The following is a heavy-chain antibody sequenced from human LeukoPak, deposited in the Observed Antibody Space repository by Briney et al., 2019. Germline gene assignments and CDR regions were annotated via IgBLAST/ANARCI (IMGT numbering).Heavy chain of an antibody. CDR1: GFTFSSYE. CDR3: AKNGFTGYSSGWYFDY. Sequence: GGSLRLSCAASGFTFSSYEMNWVRQAPGKGLERVSVIYSGGSTYYADSVKGRFTISRDNSKNTLYLQMNSLRAEDTAVYYCAKNGFTGYSSGWYFDYWGQGTLVTVSS. J-gene: IGHJ4*02. CDR2: IYSGGST. V-gene: IGHV3-66*01. D-gene: IGHD6-19*01.